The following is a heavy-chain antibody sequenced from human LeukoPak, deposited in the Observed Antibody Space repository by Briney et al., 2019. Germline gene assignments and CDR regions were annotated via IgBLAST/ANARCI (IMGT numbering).Heavy chain of an antibody. Sequence: PGGSLRLSCAASGFTFSSYGMHWVRQAPGKGLEWVAFIRYDGSNKHHADSVTGRFTISRDNSKNTLYLQMNSLRAADPAVYYCAKARFGSGWYDNWGQGTLVTASS. CDR1: GFTFSSYG. CDR2: IRYDGSNK. CDR3: AKARFGSGWYDN. V-gene: IGHV3-30*02. J-gene: IGHJ5*02. D-gene: IGHD6-19*01.